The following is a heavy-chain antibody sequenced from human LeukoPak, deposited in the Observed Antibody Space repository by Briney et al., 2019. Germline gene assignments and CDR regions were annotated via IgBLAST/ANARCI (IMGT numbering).Heavy chain of an antibody. Sequence: SETLSLTCTVSGDSISIYYWSWIRQPAGKGLEWIGRINTSGSTKYNPSLKSRVTMSIDTSKNQFSLKLKLSSVTAADTAVYYCARDGLHHENNWFDPWGQGTLVTVSS. J-gene: IGHJ5*02. CDR3: ARDGLHHENNWFDP. CDR2: INTSGST. V-gene: IGHV4-4*07. CDR1: GDSISIYY.